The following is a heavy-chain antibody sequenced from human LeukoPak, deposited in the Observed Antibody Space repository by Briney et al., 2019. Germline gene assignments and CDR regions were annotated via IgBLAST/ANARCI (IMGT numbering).Heavy chain of an antibody. D-gene: IGHD3-10*01. CDR1: GFTFSSYA. CDR2: ISYDGSNK. J-gene: IGHJ4*02. V-gene: IGHV3-30*04. CDR3: GVGELSAGGY. Sequence: GRSLSPSCAAFGFTFSSYAMHWVRQAPGKGLEWVAVISYDGSNKYYADSVKGRFTISRDNSKNTLYLQMNSLRAEDTAVYYCGVGELSAGGYWGQGTLVTVSS.